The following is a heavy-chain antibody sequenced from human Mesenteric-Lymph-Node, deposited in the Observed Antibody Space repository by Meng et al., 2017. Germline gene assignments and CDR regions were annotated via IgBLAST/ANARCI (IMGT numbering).Heavy chain of an antibody. CDR2: MYPGDSKT. CDR3: TANRGKSDTFDI. V-gene: IGHV5-51*01. Sequence: GGSLRLSCKGSGYSFYGYWIAWVRQMPGKGLEWMGIMYPGDSKTRYSPSFKGQVTISADMSISTAYLQWSSLKASDTAMYYCTANRGKSDTFDIWGQGTMVTVSS. CDR1: GYSFYGYW. J-gene: IGHJ3*02.